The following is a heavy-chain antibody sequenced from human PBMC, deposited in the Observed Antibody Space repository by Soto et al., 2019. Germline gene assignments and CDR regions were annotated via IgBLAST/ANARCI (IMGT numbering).Heavy chain of an antibody. V-gene: IGHV4-34*01. CDR3: ARGRISSTSPLGY. CDR2: INHRGSS. Sequence: QVQLQQWGAGLLKPSETLSLTCAVYGGSFSGNYWSWIRQTPGKGLEWIGEINHRGSSNYNPSLKSRVTISVDTSKNQFSMKMRSVTAADRAVYYCARGRISSTSPLGYWGQGTLVTVSS. D-gene: IGHD2-2*01. J-gene: IGHJ4*02. CDR1: GGSFSGNY.